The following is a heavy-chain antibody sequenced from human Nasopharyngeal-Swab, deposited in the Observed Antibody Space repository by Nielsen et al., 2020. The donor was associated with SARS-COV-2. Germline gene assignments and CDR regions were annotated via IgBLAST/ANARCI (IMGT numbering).Heavy chain of an antibody. D-gene: IGHD2-8*01. CDR3: SRGCRYCTPKMYFDL. Sequence: SETLSITCTVSGGSISSYYWSWLRQPPGKGLEWVGYIYYSGSTNYNPSLKSRVTISVDTSNNQFSLTLSSVTVADTAVYYCSRGCRYCTPKMYFDLWGRGTLVTVSS. V-gene: IGHV4-59*01. J-gene: IGHJ2*01. CDR2: IYYSGST. CDR1: GGSISSYY.